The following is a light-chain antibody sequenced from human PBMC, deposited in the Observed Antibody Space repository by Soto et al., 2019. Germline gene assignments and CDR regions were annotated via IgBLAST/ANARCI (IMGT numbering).Light chain of an antibody. CDR3: FSYTTSSAPYV. V-gene: IGLV2-14*01. CDR1: TSDVGGHNY. CDR2: EVN. Sequence: QPVLTQPASVSGSPGRSITISCTGTTSDVGGHNYVSWYQQHPGKVPKLLIYEVNNRPSGVSNRFSGSKSGNTASLTISDLQAYDADTYSCFSYTTSSAPYVFGTGTKVTVL. J-gene: IGLJ1*01.